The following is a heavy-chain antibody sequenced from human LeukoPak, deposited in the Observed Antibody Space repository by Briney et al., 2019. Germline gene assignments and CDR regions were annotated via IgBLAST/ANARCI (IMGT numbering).Heavy chain of an antibody. V-gene: IGHV1-18*01. CDR2: ISAYNGNT. CDR1: GYTFTSYG. CDR3: ARSIFGQNYYYYYMDV. D-gene: IGHD3-3*01. Sequence: ASVKVSCKASGYTFTSYGISWVRQAPGQGLEWMGWISAYNGNTNYAQKLQGRVTMTTDTSTSTAYMELRGLRSDDTAVYYCARSIFGQNYYYYYMDVWGKGTTVTVSS. J-gene: IGHJ6*03.